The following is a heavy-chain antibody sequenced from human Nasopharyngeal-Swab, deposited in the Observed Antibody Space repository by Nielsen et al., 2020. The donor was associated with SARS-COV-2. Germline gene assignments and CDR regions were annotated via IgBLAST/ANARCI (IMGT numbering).Heavy chain of an antibody. CDR3: AKRLSCTSTSCYAFDY. D-gene: IGHD2-2*01. CDR1: GFTFTTYA. J-gene: IGHJ4*02. V-gene: IGHV3-23*01. Sequence: ESLKISCTASGFTFTTYAMSWVRQAPGKGLEWVSAISGIGDRTYYADSVQGRFTISRDNSKNTLYLQMNSLRAEDTAVYYCAKRLSCTSTSCYAFDYWGQGTLVTVSS. CDR2: ISGIGDRT.